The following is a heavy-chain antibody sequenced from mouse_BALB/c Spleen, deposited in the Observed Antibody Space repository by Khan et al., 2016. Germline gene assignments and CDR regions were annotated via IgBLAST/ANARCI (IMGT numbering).Heavy chain of an antibody. CDR3: VREGYGTTYGAIDY. Sequence: QVQLKESGPGLVAPSQSLSITCTVFGFSLTSYDISWIRQPPGKGLEWLGGIWTGGGTNYNSAFMSRMIISKDNSKSQVFLKMNSLQTDDTAIYYCVREGYGTTYGAIDYWGQGTSVTVSS. D-gene: IGHD1-1*01. J-gene: IGHJ4*01. CDR1: GFSLTSYD. V-gene: IGHV2-9-2*01. CDR2: IWTGGGT.